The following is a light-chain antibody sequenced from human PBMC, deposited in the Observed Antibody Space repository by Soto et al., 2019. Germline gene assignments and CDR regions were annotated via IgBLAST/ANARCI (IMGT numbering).Light chain of an antibody. Sequence: QSALTQPRSVSGSPGQSVTISCTGISSDVGDYKHVSWYQQHPGKAPKLMIYDVTMRPSGVPDRFSGSKSGNTASLTISGLQAEDEAEYYCCSNAGSLTWLFGGGTQLTVL. CDR2: DVT. V-gene: IGLV2-11*01. J-gene: IGLJ3*02. CDR1: SSDVGDYKH. CDR3: CSNAGSLTWL.